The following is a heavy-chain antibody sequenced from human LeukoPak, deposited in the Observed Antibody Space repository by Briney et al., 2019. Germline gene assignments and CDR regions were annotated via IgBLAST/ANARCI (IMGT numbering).Heavy chain of an antibody. V-gene: IGHV4-34*01. CDR3: ARALWGYYGSGRAFDY. Sequence: SETLSLTCAVYGGSFSGYYWSWIRQPPGKGLEWIGEINHSGSTNYNPSLKSRVTISVDTSKNQFSLKLSSVTAADTAVYYCARALWGYYGSGRAFDYWGQGTLVTVSA. J-gene: IGHJ4*02. CDR1: GGSFSGYY. CDR2: INHSGST. D-gene: IGHD3-10*01.